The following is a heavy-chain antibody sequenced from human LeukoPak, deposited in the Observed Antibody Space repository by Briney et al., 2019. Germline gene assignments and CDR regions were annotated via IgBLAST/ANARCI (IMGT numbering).Heavy chain of an antibody. CDR3: ARTGGWLSNFDF. J-gene: IGHJ4*02. V-gene: IGHV3-74*01. D-gene: IGHD5-24*01. Sequence: GGSLRLSCTASGFTFSNFWMHWVRQAPGKGLVWVSGIDTAGSATRYADSVKGRFTISRDSAKNTLFLQINSLRAEDAAVHYCARTGGWLSNFDFWGQGSLVTVSS. CDR2: IDTAGSAT. CDR1: GFTFSNFW.